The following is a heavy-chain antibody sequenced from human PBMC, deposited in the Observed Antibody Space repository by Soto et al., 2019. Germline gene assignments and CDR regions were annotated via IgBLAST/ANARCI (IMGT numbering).Heavy chain of an antibody. V-gene: IGHV3-23*01. CDR3: AKRGYFYESGGYYYLDL. Sequence: SXRLSCAASGLTFSTLSMNWVRQAPGKWLEWVSAISGNGNNVYYADSVKGRFSISRDNSKNTLFLQMSSLRAEDSAVYYCAKRGYFYESGGYYYLDLWGRGTLVTVSS. CDR2: ISGNGNNV. D-gene: IGHD3-22*01. J-gene: IGHJ2*01. CDR1: GLTFSTLS.